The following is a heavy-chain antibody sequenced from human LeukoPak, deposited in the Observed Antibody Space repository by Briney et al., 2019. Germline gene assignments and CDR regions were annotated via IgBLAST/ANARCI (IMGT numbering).Heavy chain of an antibody. V-gene: IGHV1-46*01. D-gene: IGHD3-10*01. J-gene: IGHJ4*02. CDR2: INPSGGST. CDR1: GYTFTSYY. Sequence: ASVKVSCTASGYTFTSYYMHWVRQAPGQGLEWMGIINPSGGSTSYAQKFQGRVTMTRDTSTSTVYMELSSLRSEDTAVYYCARDVMVRGVIYYFDYWGQGTLVTVSS. CDR3: ARDVMVRGVIYYFDY.